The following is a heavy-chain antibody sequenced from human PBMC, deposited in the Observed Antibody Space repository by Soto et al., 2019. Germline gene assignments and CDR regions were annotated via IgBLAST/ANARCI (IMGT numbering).Heavy chain of an antibody. J-gene: IGHJ4*02. Sequence: SVKVSCKASGGTFSSYAISWVRQAPGQGLEWMGGIIPIFGTANYAQKFQGRVTITADESTSTAYMELSSLRSEDTAVYYCARGPMESGSYYPNFDYWGQGTLVTVSS. V-gene: IGHV1-69*13. CDR2: IIPIFGTA. CDR3: ARGPMESGSYYPNFDY. CDR1: GGTFSSYA. D-gene: IGHD1-26*01.